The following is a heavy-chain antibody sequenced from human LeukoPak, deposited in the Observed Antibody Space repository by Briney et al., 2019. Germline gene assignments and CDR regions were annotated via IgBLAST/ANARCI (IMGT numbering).Heavy chain of an antibody. CDR1: GYTFTSYY. CDR2: INPSGGST. Sequence: ASVKVSCKASGYTFTSYYMHWVRQPPGQGLEWMGIINPSGGSTSYAQKFQGRVTMTRDMSTSTVYMELSSLRSEDTAVYYCARDYHYCYYYMDVWGKGTTVTVSS. V-gene: IGHV1-46*01. CDR3: ARDYHYCYYYMDV. J-gene: IGHJ6*03.